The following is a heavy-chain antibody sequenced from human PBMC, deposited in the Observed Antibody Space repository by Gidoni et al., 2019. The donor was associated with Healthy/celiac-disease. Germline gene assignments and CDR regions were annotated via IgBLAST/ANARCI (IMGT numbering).Heavy chain of an antibody. J-gene: IGHJ4*02. Sequence: APGKGLEWVANIKQDGSEKYYVDSVKGRFTSARDNAKNSLYLQMNSLRAEDTAVYYCAREGSYYDSSGYRKFDYWGQGTLVTVSS. CDR2: IKQDGSEK. CDR3: AREGSYYDSSGYRKFDY. V-gene: IGHV3-7*01. D-gene: IGHD3-22*01.